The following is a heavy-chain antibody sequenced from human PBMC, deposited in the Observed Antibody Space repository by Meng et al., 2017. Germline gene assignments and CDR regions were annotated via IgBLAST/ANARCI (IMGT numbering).Heavy chain of an antibody. D-gene: IGHD3-22*01. Sequence: GSGPGLGKPSEARSLTCTVSGGSISRSSDYWGWIRQPPGKGLEWIGSIYYSGSTYYNPSLKSRVTISVDTSKNQFSLKLSSVTAADTAVYYCARGPHRNYYDSSGYFDYWGQGTLVTVSS. CDR3: ARGPHRNYYDSSGYFDY. V-gene: IGHV4-39*07. CDR2: IYYSGST. J-gene: IGHJ4*02. CDR1: GGSISRSSDY.